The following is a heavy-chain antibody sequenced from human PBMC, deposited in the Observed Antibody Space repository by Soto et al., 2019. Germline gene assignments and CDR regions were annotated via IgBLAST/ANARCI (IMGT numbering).Heavy chain of an antibody. D-gene: IGHD6-19*01. CDR1: GGSISGSY. CDR3: ARSVAVPGAHIDF. CDR2: VYYTGST. J-gene: IGHJ4*02. V-gene: IGHV4-59*01. Sequence: SETLSLTCSVSGGSISGSYWSWIRQSPGKGLEWLGYVYYTGSTNYSPSLRSRVSISVDTSKNEFSLRLSSVTAADTAVYFCARSVAVPGAHIDFWGQGTQVTV.